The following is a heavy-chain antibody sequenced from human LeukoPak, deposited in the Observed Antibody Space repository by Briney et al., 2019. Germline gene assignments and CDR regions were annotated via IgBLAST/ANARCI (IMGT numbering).Heavy chain of an antibody. Sequence: ASVTVSCKASGYTFTSYDINWVRQATGQGLEWMGWMNPNSGNTGYAQKFQGRVTMTRNTSISTAYMELSSLRSDDTAVYYCARGKSTASIAVAGTWYYFDYWGQGTLVTVSS. J-gene: IGHJ4*02. CDR3: ARGKSTASIAVAGTWYYFDY. D-gene: IGHD6-19*01. V-gene: IGHV1-8*01. CDR2: MNPNSGNT. CDR1: GYTFTSYD.